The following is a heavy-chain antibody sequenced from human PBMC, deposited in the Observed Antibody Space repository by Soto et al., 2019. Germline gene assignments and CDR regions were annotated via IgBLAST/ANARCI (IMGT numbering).Heavy chain of an antibody. CDR2: IYSGGST. V-gene: IGHV3-66*04. Sequence: EVQLVESGGGLVQPGGSLRLSCAASGFTVSSNYMSWVRQAPGKGLEWVSVIYSGGSTYYADSVKGRFTISRDNSKNTLYLQMNSLRAEDTAVYYCASQNRIAAAALGWFDPWGQGTLVTVSS. CDR1: GFTVSSNY. CDR3: ASQNRIAAAALGWFDP. J-gene: IGHJ5*02. D-gene: IGHD6-13*01.